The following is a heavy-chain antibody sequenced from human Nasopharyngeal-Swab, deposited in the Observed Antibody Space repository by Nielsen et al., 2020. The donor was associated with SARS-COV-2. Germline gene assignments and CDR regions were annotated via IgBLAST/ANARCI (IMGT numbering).Heavy chain of an antibody. D-gene: IGHD2-2*01. CDR3: ARDRWSGGIVVVPAAKDV. CDR2: ISTSGNTV. J-gene: IGHJ6*04. V-gene: IGHV3-48*02. Sequence: VRQAPGKGLEWLSYISTSGNTVYYADSVKGRFTISRDNAENSLCLQMNSLRDEDTAVYYCARDRWSGGIVVVPAAKDVWGKGTTVTVSS.